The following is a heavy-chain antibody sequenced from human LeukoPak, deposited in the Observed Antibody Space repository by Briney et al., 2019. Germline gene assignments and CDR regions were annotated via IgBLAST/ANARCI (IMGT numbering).Heavy chain of an antibody. CDR1: GFTFSSYA. D-gene: IGHD6-13*01. CDR3: ASRGMGIAAAGIRAFDI. Sequence: GGSLRLSCAASGFTFSSYAMSWVRQAPGKGLEWVSAISGSGGSTYYADSVKGRFTISRDNSKNTLYLQMNSLRAEDTAVYYCASRGMGIAAAGIRAFDIWGQGTMVTVSS. CDR2: ISGSGGST. V-gene: IGHV3-23*01. J-gene: IGHJ3*02.